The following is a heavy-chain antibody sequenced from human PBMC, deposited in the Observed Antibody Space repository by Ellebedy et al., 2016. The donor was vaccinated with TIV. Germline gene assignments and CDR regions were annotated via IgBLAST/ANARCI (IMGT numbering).Heavy chain of an antibody. CDR2: IYQDGSEQ. D-gene: IGHD4-17*01. CDR3: ARRGSYGDYSVQVNSWFDL. CDR1: GFSFRSYW. V-gene: IGHV3-7*01. J-gene: IGHJ5*02. Sequence: PGGSLRLSCVASGFSFRSYWMSWVRQAPGKGLEWLANIYQDGSEQFYVDSVKGRFTISRDNAKNSLYLHMNSLRAEDTAVYYCARRGSYGDYSVQVNSWFDLWGQGTLVTVSS.